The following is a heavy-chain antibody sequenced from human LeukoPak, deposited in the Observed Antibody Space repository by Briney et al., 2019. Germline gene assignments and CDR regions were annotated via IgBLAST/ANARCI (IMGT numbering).Heavy chain of an antibody. CDR2: IYYSGST. CDR3: ARHGREGSYF. J-gene: IGHJ4*02. Sequence: SETLSLTCTVSGGSISSSSYCLGWIRQPPGNGLEWIGSIYYSGSTYYNPSLKSRVTISVDASKNQFSLKLSSVTAADTAVYYRARHGREGSYFWGQGTLVTVSS. V-gene: IGHV4-39*01. CDR1: GGSISSSSYC. D-gene: IGHD1-26*01.